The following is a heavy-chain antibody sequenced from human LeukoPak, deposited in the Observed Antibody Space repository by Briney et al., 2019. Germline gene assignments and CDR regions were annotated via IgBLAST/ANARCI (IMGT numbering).Heavy chain of an antibody. J-gene: IGHJ3*02. V-gene: IGHV3-23*01. D-gene: IGHD6-19*01. CDR3: AKSGYSSGWFRAFDI. Sequence: GGSLRLSCAASEFLFSNSDMSWVRQAPGKGLEWVSGISGSDGSTYYADSVKGRFSISRDNSKKTLFLQMNSLRAEDTAVYYCAKSGYSSGWFRAFDIWGQGTLVTVSS. CDR1: EFLFSNSD. CDR2: ISGSDGST.